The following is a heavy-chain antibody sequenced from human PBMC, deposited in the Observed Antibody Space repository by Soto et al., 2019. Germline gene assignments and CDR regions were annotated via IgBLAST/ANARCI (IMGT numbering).Heavy chain of an antibody. D-gene: IGHD1-26*01. J-gene: IGHJ4*02. CDR3: ARKEWELLRFGLRGFDY. Sequence: PGGSLRLSCAASGFTFSSYAMSWVRQAPGKGLEWVSAISGSGGSTYYADSVKGRFTISRDNSKNTLYLQMNSLRAEDTAVYYCARKEWELLRFGLRGFDYWGQGTLVTVSS. CDR1: GFTFSSYA. CDR2: ISGSGGST. V-gene: IGHV3-23*01.